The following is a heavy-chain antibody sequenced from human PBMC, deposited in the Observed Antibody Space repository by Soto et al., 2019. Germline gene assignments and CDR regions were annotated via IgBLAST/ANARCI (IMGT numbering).Heavy chain of an antibody. CDR2: IYSGGST. Sequence: EVQLVESGGGLVQPGGSLRLSCVASGFTVSSNYMSWVRQAPGKGLEWVSVIYSGGSTYYADSVKGRFTISRHNSKNTLYLQMNSLRAEDTAVYYCAREASGRNNWFDPWGQGTLVTVSS. CDR3: AREASGRNNWFDP. V-gene: IGHV3-53*04. D-gene: IGHD3-10*01. J-gene: IGHJ5*02. CDR1: GFTVSSNY.